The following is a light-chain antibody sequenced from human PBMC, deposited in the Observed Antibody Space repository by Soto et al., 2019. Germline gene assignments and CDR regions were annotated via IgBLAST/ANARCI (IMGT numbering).Light chain of an antibody. V-gene: IGKV1-12*01. CDR2: ATS. CDR3: QQANSFPWT. J-gene: IGKJ1*01. CDR1: QAISGW. Sequence: DIQLIHSPSSVSAYVGDRVTITCRASQAISGWLARYQHKSGKAPKLLIYATSTLQSGVPSRFSGSGSGTDFTLTISSLQPEDVATYYCQQANSFPWTFGQGTKVDI.